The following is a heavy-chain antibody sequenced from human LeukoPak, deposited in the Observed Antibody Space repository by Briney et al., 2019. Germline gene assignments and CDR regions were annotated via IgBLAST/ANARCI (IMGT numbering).Heavy chain of an antibody. D-gene: IGHD3-22*01. V-gene: IGHV1-46*01. CDR2: INPSGGST. CDR3: ARDHGLYDSSGIIPGVFDY. J-gene: IGHJ4*02. CDR1: GYTFTSYY. Sequence: GASVKVSCKASGYTFTSYYMHWVRQAPGQGLEWMGIINPSGGSTSYAQKFQGRVTMTRDTSASTVYMELSSLRSEDTAVYYCARDHGLYDSSGIIPGVFDYWGQGTLVTVSS.